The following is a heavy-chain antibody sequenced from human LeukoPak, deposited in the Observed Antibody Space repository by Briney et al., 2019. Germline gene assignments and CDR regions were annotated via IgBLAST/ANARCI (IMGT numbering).Heavy chain of an antibody. CDR2: ISGSGNRT. J-gene: IGHJ6*02. CDR1: GFTFSSYA. Sequence: GGSLRLSCAASGFTFSSYAMSWVRQAPGKGLEWVTSISGSGNRTYYADSVKGRFTISRDNSKNTLFLQMNSLRAEDTAVYYCAKNLYCGGGSCYPSALGMDVWGQGTTVTVSS. D-gene: IGHD2-15*01. CDR3: AKNLYCGGGSCYPSALGMDV. V-gene: IGHV3-23*01.